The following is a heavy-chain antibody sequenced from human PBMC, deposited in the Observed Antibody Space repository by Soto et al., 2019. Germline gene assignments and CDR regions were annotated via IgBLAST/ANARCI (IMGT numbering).Heavy chain of an antibody. V-gene: IGHV1-2*04. CDR2: INPNSGGT. Sequence: VKVSCKASGYTFTCYYMHWVRQAPGQGLEWMGWINPNSGGTNYAQKFQGWVTMTRDTSISTAYMELSRLRSDDTAVYYCARDMDSSSKDYYYGMDVWGQGTTVTVSS. J-gene: IGHJ6*02. CDR1: GYTFTCYY. CDR3: ARDMDSSSKDYYYGMDV. D-gene: IGHD6-6*01.